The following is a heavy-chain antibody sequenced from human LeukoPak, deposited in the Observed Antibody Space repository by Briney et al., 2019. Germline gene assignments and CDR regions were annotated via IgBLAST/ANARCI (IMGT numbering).Heavy chain of an antibody. CDR3: ARHMPWELPPGAYDY. V-gene: IGHV4-61*02. J-gene: IGHJ4*02. Sequence: SQTLSLTCTVSGGSISSGGYYWSWIRQHPGKALAWIGSMYSSGKSDYSPSLKNRVTMSIDTSKNQFSLKLTSVTAADTAVYFYARHMPWELPPGAYDYWGQGSLVTVSS. D-gene: IGHD1-26*01. CDR1: GGSISSGGYY. CDR2: MYSSGKS.